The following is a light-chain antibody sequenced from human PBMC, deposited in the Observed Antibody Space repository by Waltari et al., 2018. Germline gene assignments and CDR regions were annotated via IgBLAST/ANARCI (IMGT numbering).Light chain of an antibody. CDR1: SGHSSNV. CDR2: VNSDGSH. Sequence: QLVLTQSPPASASLGASVKLTCTLSSGHSSNVIAWHQQQPENGPRYLMKVNSDGSHSKGDDIPDRFSGSGSGAERYLTISSLQSEDEADYYCQTGGHGTWVFGGGTKLTVL. V-gene: IGLV4-69*01. CDR3: QTGGHGTWV. J-gene: IGLJ3*02.